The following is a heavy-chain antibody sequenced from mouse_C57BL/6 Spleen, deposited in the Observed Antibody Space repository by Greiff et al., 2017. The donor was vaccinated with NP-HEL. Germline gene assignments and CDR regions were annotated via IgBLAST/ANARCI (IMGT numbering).Heavy chain of an antibody. D-gene: IGHD2-4*01. CDR2: ISYDGSN. Sequence: EVQLQESGPGLVKPSQSLSLTCSVTGYSITSGYYWNWIRQFPGNKLEWMGYISYDGSNNYNPSLKNRISITRDTSKNQFFLKLNSVTTEDTATYYCARGYDYDVGYFDYWGQGTTLTVSS. V-gene: IGHV3-6*01. J-gene: IGHJ2*01. CDR3: ARGYDYDVGYFDY. CDR1: GYSITSGYY.